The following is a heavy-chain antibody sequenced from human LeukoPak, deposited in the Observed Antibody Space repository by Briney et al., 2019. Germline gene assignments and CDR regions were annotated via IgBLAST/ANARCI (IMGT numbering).Heavy chain of an antibody. D-gene: IGHD1-20*01. CDR2: ISSSGNII. V-gene: IGHV3-11*01. CDR1: GFTFSDYY. CDR3: ARRRYNWNAIDY. Sequence: GGSLRLSCAASGFTFSDYYMSWIRQAPGKGLEWVSYISSSGNIIYYADSVKGRFTISRDNAKNSLYLQMNSLRAEDTAVYYCARRRYNWNAIDYWGQGTPVTVSS. J-gene: IGHJ4*02.